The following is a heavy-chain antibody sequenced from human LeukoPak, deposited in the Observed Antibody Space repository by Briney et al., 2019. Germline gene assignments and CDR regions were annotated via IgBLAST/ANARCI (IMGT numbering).Heavy chain of an antibody. CDR3: ASAAGPFDN. J-gene: IGHJ4*02. Sequence: GRSLRLSCAASGLTFSSYGMHWVRQAPGKGLEWVAVIWFDGSIKYYADSVKGRFTISRDNSINTLYLQMNSLRAEDTAVYYCASAAGPFDNWGQGTLVTVSS. CDR1: GLTFSSYG. V-gene: IGHV3-33*01. CDR2: IWFDGSIK. D-gene: IGHD6-13*01.